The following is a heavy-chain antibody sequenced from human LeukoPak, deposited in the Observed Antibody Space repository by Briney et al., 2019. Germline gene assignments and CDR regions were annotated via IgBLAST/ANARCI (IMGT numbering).Heavy chain of an antibody. CDR1: GYTFTSYY. Sequence: ASVKVSCKASGYTFTSYYIHWVRQAPGQGLEWMGWINPNSGGSKYAQKFQGRVTMTRDTSISTAYMELSRLRSDDTAVYYCAGLHGYDSSGYHAFDIWGQGTMVTVSS. J-gene: IGHJ3*02. V-gene: IGHV1-2*02. CDR2: INPNSGGS. D-gene: IGHD3-22*01. CDR3: AGLHGYDSSGYHAFDI.